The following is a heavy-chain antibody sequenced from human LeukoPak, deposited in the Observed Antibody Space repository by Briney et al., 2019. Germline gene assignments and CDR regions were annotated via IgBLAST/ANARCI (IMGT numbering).Heavy chain of an antibody. Sequence: TGGSLRLSCEASAFTFSSYWMSWVRQAPGKGLEWVSAISGSGGSTYYADSVRGRFTISRDNSKNTLYLQMNSLRAEDTAVYYCAKDTTGYSSSWYDWGQGTLVTVSS. CDR3: AKDTTGYSSSWYD. D-gene: IGHD6-13*01. CDR1: AFTFSSYW. V-gene: IGHV3-23*01. CDR2: ISGSGGST. J-gene: IGHJ4*02.